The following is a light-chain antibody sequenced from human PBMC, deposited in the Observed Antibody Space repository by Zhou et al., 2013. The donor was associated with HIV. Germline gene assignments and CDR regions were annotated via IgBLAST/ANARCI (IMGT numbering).Light chain of an antibody. CDR3: MQALHTPIT. J-gene: IGKJ5*01. CDR1: KSLLHTDGRAY. CDR2: EAS. Sequence: IVMTQTPLSLSVTPGQPASISCNSSKSLLHTDGRAYLSWYLQKPGQPPQLLIYEASNRFSGVPDRFSGSGSGTDFTLRISRVEAEDVGVYYCMQALHTPITFGQGTRLEIK. V-gene: IGKV2-29*01.